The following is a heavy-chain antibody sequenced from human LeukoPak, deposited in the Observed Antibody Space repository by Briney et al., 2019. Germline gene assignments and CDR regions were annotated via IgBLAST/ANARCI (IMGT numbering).Heavy chain of an antibody. V-gene: IGHV5-51*01. D-gene: IGHD6-13*01. CDR1: GYSFTSYW. Sequence: GESLKISCQGSGYSFTSYWIGWERQMPGKGLEWMGIIYPGDSDTRYSPSFQGQVTISADKSISAAYLQWSSLKASDTAMYYCARPIAAAGTGWFDPWGQGTLVTVSS. J-gene: IGHJ5*02. CDR3: ARPIAAAGTGWFDP. CDR2: IYPGDSDT.